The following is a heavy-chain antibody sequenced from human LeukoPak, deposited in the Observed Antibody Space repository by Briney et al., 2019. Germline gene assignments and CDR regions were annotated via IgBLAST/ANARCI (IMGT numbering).Heavy chain of an antibody. D-gene: IGHD3-16*01. Sequence: GGSLRLSCAVSGFSFNSYAISWVRQAPGKGLEWVASINHNGNVNYYVDSVKGRFTISRDNAKNSLYLQMSNLRAEDTAVYFCVRGGGLDVWGQGATVTVSS. CDR2: INHNGNVN. CDR1: GFSFNSYA. J-gene: IGHJ6*02. V-gene: IGHV3-7*03. CDR3: VRGGGLDV.